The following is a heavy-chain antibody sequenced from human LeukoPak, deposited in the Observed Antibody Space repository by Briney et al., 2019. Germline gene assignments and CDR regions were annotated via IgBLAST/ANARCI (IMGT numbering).Heavy chain of an antibody. Sequence: ASVKVSCKASGYTFTGYYIHWVRQAPGQGLEWMGWINPNSGGTNYAQKFQGWVTMTRDTSISTVYMELSRLRSDDTAVYYCARVNSGTVLGYWGQGTLVTVS. D-gene: IGHD1-26*01. CDR1: GYTFTGYY. J-gene: IGHJ4*02. CDR2: INPNSGGT. V-gene: IGHV1-2*04. CDR3: ARVNSGTVLGY.